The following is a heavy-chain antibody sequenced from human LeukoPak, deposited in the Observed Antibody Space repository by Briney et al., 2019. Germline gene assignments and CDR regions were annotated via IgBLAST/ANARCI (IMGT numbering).Heavy chain of an antibody. CDR3: ATQNYYYGSGRFDY. J-gene: IGHJ4*02. D-gene: IGHD3-10*01. Sequence: SETLSLTCTVSGGSISSYYWSWIRQPPGKGLEWIGYIYYSGSTNYNPSLKSRVTISVDTSKNQFSLKLSSVTAADTAVYYCATQNYYYGSGRFDYWGQGTLVTVSS. V-gene: IGHV4-59*01. CDR2: IYYSGST. CDR1: GGSISSYY.